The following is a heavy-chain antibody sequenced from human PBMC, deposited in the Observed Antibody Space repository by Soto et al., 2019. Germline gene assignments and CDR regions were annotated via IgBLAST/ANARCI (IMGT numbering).Heavy chain of an antibody. V-gene: IGHV4-31*03. D-gene: IGHD3-3*01. Sequence: SETLSLTCTVSGGSISSGGYYWSWIRQHPGKGLEWIGYIYYSGSTYYNPSLKSRVTISVDTSKNQFSLKLSSVTAADTAVCYCARDRRLLYTNYYYYGMDVWGQGTTVTVSS. CDR1: GGSISSGGYY. J-gene: IGHJ6*02. CDR3: ARDRRLLYTNYYYYGMDV. CDR2: IYYSGST.